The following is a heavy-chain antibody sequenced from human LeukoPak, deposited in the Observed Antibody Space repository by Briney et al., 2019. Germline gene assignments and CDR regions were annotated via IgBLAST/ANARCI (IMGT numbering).Heavy chain of an antibody. CDR2: IYTSGRS. CDR3: AKGESTSSPTGFDY. Sequence: SETLSLTCTVSGGPISSSYWSWIRQPAGKGLEWIGRIYTSGRSNYSPSLKSRVTMSVDTSKNQISLNQCSVTAADTAVYYCAKGESTSSPTGFDYWGQGTLVTVSS. V-gene: IGHV4-4*07. CDR1: GGPISSSY. D-gene: IGHD6-6*01. J-gene: IGHJ4*02.